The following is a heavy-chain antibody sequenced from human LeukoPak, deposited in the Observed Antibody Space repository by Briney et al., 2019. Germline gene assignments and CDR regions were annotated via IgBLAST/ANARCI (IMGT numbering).Heavy chain of an antibody. CDR1: GYTFTGYY. V-gene: IGHV1-2*02. J-gene: IGHJ2*01. D-gene: IGHD6-19*01. Sequence: ASVKVSCKASGYTFTGYYMHWVRQAPGQGLEWMGWINPNSGGTNYAQKLQGRVTMTTDTSTSTAYMELRSLRSDDTAVYYCARSPGAVAGNWYFDLWAVAPWSLSPQ. CDR2: INPNSGGT. CDR3: ARSPGAVAGNWYFDL.